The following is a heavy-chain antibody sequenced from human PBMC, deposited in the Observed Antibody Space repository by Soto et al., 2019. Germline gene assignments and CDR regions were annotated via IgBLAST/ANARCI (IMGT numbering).Heavy chain of an antibody. V-gene: IGHV3-23*01. J-gene: IGHJ6*02. CDR3: ATHTQLRFMAWNGCDLDV. Sequence: GGSLRLSCAASGFTFSSYAMSWVRQAPGEGLEWVSGISGSGGSTYYADSVKGRFTISRDNSKNTLYLQMNSLRAEDTAVYYCATHTQLRFMAWNGCDLDVWGQGTTVTVSS. CDR1: GFTFSSYA. D-gene: IGHD3-3*01. CDR2: ISGSGGST.